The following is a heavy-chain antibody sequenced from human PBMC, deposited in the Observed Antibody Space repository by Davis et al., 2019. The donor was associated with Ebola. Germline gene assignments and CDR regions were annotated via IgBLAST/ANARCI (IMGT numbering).Heavy chain of an antibody. Sequence: ASVKVSCKASGYTFTSYAMHWVRQAPGQRLEWMGWITAGNGNTKYSQKFQGRVTITRDTSASTAYMELSSLRSEDTAVYYCAGGYGDYEMMVYYYYYGMDVWGQGTTVTVSS. CDR2: ITAGNGNT. CDR1: GYTFTSYA. D-gene: IGHD4-17*01. CDR3: AGGYGDYEMMVYYYYYGMDV. J-gene: IGHJ6*02. V-gene: IGHV1-3*01.